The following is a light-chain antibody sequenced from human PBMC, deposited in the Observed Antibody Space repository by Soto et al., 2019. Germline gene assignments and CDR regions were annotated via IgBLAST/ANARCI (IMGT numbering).Light chain of an antibody. CDR3: QKYNSAPLT. CDR2: AAS. J-gene: IGKJ4*01. CDR1: QGIGVY. V-gene: IGKV1-27*01. Sequence: DIQMTQSPSSLSASLGDRATITCRASQGIGVYLAWFQQKPGKVPRLLIYAASALQSGVPSRFSGGGSGTDFTLTINSLQPEDVATYYCQKYNSAPLTFGGGTKVDIK.